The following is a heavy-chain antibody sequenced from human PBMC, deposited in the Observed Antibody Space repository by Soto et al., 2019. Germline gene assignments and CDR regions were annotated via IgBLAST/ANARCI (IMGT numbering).Heavy chain of an antibody. CDR3: MTAPGLNVLF. V-gene: IGHV3-15*01. D-gene: IGHD3-16*01. CDR1: GFTFMDAW. CDR2: LKSETDGGTA. Sequence: EAQLVESGGGLVKPGGSLRLSCVGSGFTFMDAWMSWVRQAPGKGLEWVGRLKSETDGGTADYAAPVEGRFNISRDDSKNTLYLQMNSLKSEDTAVYYCMTAPGLNVLFWGQGALVTVSS. J-gene: IGHJ4*02.